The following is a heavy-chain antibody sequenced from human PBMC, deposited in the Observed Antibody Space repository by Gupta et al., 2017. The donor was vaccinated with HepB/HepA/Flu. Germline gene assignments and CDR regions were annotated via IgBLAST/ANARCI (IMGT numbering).Heavy chain of an antibody. Sequence: QLQLQESGPGLVKPSETLSLTCTVSGGSISSSSYYWGWIRQPPGKGLEWIGSIYYSGSTYYNPSLKSRVTISVDTSKNQFSLKLSSVTAADTAVYYCARRMITFGGEYYFDYWGQGTLVTVSS. J-gene: IGHJ4*02. CDR3: ARRMITFGGEYYFDY. CDR2: IYYSGST. D-gene: IGHD3-16*01. CDR1: GGSISSSSYY. V-gene: IGHV4-39*01.